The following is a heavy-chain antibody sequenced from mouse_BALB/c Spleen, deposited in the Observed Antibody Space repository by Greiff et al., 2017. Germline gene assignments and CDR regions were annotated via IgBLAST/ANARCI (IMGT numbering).Heavy chain of an antibody. CDR2: IDPETGGT. Sequence: QVQLQQSGAELVRPGASVTLSCKASGYTFTDYEMHWVKQTPVHGLEWIGAIDPETGGTAYNQKFKGKATLTADKSSSTAYMELARLTSEDSAIYYCARSHMITTGVDDWGPGTTLTVSS. V-gene: IGHV1-15*01. J-gene: IGHJ2*01. CDR3: ARSHMITTGVDD. D-gene: IGHD2-4*01. CDR1: GYTFTDYE.